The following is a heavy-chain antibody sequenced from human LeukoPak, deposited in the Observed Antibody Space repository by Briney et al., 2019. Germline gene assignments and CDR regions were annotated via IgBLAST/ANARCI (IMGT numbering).Heavy chain of an antibody. J-gene: IGHJ3*02. CDR3: ASSHDYGDCGGAFDI. CDR2: IYYSGST. Sequence: PSETLSLTCTVSGGSISSGDYYWSWIRQPPGKGLEWIGYIYYSGSTYYNPSLKSRVTISVDTSKNQFSLKLSSVTAADTAVYYCASSHDYGDCGGAFDIWGQGTMATVSS. CDR1: GGSISSGDYY. V-gene: IGHV4-30-4*01. D-gene: IGHD4-17*01.